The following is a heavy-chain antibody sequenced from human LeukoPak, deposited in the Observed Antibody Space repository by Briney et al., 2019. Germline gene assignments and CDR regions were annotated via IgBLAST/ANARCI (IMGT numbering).Heavy chain of an antibody. CDR2: ISSSSSYI. D-gene: IGHD3-10*01. V-gene: IGHV3-21*01. CDR1: GFTFSSYS. Sequence: PAGSLRLSCAASGFTFSSYSMNWVRQAPGKGLEWVSSISSSSSYIYYADSVKDRFTISRDNSKNTLFLHMNSLRDEDAAVYYCANQKLSGSYLPDSWGQGTLVTLSS. J-gene: IGHJ4*02. CDR3: ANQKLSGSYLPDS.